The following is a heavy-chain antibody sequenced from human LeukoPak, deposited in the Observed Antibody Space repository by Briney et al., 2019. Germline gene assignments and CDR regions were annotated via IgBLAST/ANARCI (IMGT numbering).Heavy chain of an antibody. V-gene: IGHV5-10-1*01. Sequence: GESLKISCKGSGYRFTSYWISWVRQMPGKGLEWMGRIDPSDSYTNYSPSFQGHVTISADKSISTAYLQWSSLKASDTAMYYCARHVHYYGSGSYSFDYWGQGTLVTVSS. CDR2: IDPSDSYT. J-gene: IGHJ4*02. CDR3: ARHVHYYGSGSYSFDY. CDR1: GYRFTSYW. D-gene: IGHD3-10*01.